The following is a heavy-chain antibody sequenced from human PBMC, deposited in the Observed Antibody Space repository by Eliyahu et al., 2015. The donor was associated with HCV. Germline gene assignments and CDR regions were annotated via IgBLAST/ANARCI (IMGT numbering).Heavy chain of an antibody. Sequence: QVLLVQSGAEVKKPGASVKVSCKASGYTFTSSDXNWVRQATGQGLEWMGWMNPNSGNTGYAQKFQGRVTMTRNTSISTAYMELSSLRSEDTAVYYCARGITSGYFGSGSYYGVGYWGQGTLVTVSS. CDR3: ARGITSGYFGSGSYYGVGY. CDR2: MNPNSGNT. V-gene: IGHV1-8*01. D-gene: IGHD3-10*01. J-gene: IGHJ4*02. CDR1: GYTFTSSD.